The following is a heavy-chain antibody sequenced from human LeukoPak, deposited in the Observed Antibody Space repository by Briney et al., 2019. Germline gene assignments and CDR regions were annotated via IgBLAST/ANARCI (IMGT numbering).Heavy chain of an antibody. CDR3: VRQDIGSYLGGY. J-gene: IGHJ4*02. CDR2: ISSSSSYI. V-gene: IGHV3-21*01. CDR1: GFTFSSYS. Sequence: PGGSLRLSCAASGFTFSSYSMNWVRQAPGKGLEWVSSISSSSSYIYYADSVKGRFTISRDNAKNSLYLQMNSLRAEDTAVYYCVRQDIGSYLGGYWGQGTLVTVSS. D-gene: IGHD1-26*01.